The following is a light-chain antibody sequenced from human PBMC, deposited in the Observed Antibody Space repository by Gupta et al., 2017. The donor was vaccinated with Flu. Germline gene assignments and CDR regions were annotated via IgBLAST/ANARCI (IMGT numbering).Light chain of an antibody. V-gene: IGLV3-10*01. Sequence: SFELTQPPSVSVSPGQTAQITCPGDAFPKKYAYWYQLKSGQAPQLVMYEDIKRPSGIPKRFSGSTSGTAATFTTTGAQVEDEADYYCFSADRGGNDWVFGGGTTLTVL. CDR2: EDI. CDR3: FSADRGGNDWV. CDR1: AFPKKY. J-gene: IGLJ3*02.